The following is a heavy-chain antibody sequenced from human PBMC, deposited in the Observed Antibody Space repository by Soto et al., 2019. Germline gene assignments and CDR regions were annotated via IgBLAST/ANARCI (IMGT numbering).Heavy chain of an antibody. CDR3: ATAARPNYYYGMDV. J-gene: IGHJ6*02. CDR2: ISGSGGST. CDR1: GFTFSSYA. V-gene: IGHV3-23*01. Sequence: EVQLLESGGGLVQPGGSLRLSCAASGFTFSSYAMSWVRQAPGKGLEWVSAISGSGGSTYYADSVKGRFTISRDNSKNTLYLQMNSPRAEDTAVYYCATAARPNYYYGMDVWGQGTTVTFAS. D-gene: IGHD6-6*01.